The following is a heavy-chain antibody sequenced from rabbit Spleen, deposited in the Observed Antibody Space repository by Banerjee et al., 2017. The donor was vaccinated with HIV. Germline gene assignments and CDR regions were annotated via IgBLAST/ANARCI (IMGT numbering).Heavy chain of an antibody. D-gene: IGHD1-1*01. CDR3: ARNYVNVFDP. CDR1: GFSFSGILY. Sequence: QQQLEESGGGLVKPGGTLTLTCTASGFSFSGILYMCWVRQAPGKRLEWIACIDTGDGDTYFANWAKGRFTISKTSSTTVTLQVTSLTAADTATYFCARNYVNVFDPWGPGTLVTVS. V-gene: IGHV1S45*01. J-gene: IGHJ2*01. CDR2: IDTGDGDT.